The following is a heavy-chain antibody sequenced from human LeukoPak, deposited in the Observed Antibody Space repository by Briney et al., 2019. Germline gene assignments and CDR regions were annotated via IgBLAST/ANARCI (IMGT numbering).Heavy chain of an antibody. CDR3: ARESGVVAATVFIYYFDY. D-gene: IGHD2-15*01. V-gene: IGHV1-69*05. J-gene: IGHJ4*02. CDR1: GGTFSSYA. Sequence: ASVKVSCKASGGTFSSYAISWVRQAPGHGLEWIGRIIPIFGTANYAQKFQGRVTITTDESKSTAYMELSRLRSEDTAVYYCARESGVVAATVFIYYFDYWGQGTLVTVSS. CDR2: IIPIFGTA.